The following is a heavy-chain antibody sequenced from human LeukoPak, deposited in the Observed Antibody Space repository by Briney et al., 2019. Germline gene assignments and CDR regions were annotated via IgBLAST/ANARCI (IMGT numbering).Heavy chain of an antibody. Sequence: SVKVSCKASGGTFSSYAISWVRQAPGQGLEWMGGIIPIFGTANYAQKFQGRVTITADESTSTAYMELSSLRSEDTAVYHCARDHYSSSWYPGDWFDPWGQGTLVTVSS. D-gene: IGHD6-13*01. CDR3: ARDHYSSSWYPGDWFDP. CDR1: GGTFSSYA. CDR2: IIPIFGTA. V-gene: IGHV1-69*13. J-gene: IGHJ5*02.